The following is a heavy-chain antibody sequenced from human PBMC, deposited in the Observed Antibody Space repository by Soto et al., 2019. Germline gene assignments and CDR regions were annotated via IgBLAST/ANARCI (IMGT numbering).Heavy chain of an antibody. V-gene: IGHV3-23*01. D-gene: IGHD2-15*01. Sequence: EVQLLESGGGLVEPGGSLRLSCAASGFTFSSFAMSWVRQAPGKGLEWVSLISGSAGNIYYADSVRGRFTISRDNSNNTLYLQMNSLRADDTAVYYCAKFRIYSAFRNALDLWGRGTVVTVSS. CDR2: ISGSAGNI. CDR1: GFTFSSFA. CDR3: AKFRIYSAFRNALDL. J-gene: IGHJ3*01.